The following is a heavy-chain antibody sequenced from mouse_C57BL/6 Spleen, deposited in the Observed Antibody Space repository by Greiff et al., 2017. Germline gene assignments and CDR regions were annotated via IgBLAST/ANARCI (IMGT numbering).Heavy chain of an antibody. D-gene: IGHD1-1*01. V-gene: IGHV1-4*01. CDR3: ARGEGDYYGSSYAWFAY. CDR1: GYTFTSYT. CDR2: INPSSGYT. Sequence: VKLVESGAELARPGASVKMSCKASGYTFTSYTMHWVKQRPGQGLEWIGYINPSSGYTKYNQKFKDKATLTADKSSSTAYMQLSSLTSEDSAVYYCARGEGDYYGSSYAWFAYWGQGTLVTVSA. J-gene: IGHJ3*01.